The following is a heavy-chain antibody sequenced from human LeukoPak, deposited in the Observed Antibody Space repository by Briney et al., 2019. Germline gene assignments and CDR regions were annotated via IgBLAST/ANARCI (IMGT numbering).Heavy chain of an antibody. Sequence: ASVKVSCKASGGTFSSYAISWVRQAPGQGLEWMGGIIPIFGTANYAQKFQGRVTITADKSTSTAYMELSSLRSDDAAVYYCARDLYPRSNFPVSAFDYWGQGTLVPVSS. J-gene: IGHJ4*02. CDR1: GGTFSSYA. CDR2: IIPIFGTA. V-gene: IGHV1-69*06. D-gene: IGHD1-14*01. CDR3: ARDLYPRSNFPVSAFDY.